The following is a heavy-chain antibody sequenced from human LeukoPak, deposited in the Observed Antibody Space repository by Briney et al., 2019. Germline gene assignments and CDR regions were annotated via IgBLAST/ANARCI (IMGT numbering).Heavy chain of an antibody. Sequence: ASVKVSCKASGYTFTSHYMHWVRQAPGQGLEWMGIINPIGGSTSYAQKFQGRVTMTRDTSTSTVYMELSRLRSEDTAVYYCARDLAEDDILTGSPAYWGQGTLVTVSS. V-gene: IGHV1-46*01. D-gene: IGHD3-9*01. CDR3: ARDLAEDDILTGSPAY. CDR2: INPIGGST. CDR1: GYTFTSHY. J-gene: IGHJ4*02.